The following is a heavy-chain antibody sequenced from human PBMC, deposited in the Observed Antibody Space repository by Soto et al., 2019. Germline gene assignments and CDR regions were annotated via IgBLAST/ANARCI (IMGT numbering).Heavy chain of an antibody. CDR3: ARQLAYCGGDCYTEPIDY. Sequence: ASVKVSCKASGYTFVAYYVFWVRQAPGDGLEWMGWINPKTGDTNYAQNFQGRVTMTRDTSVTTAYMELSRLTSDDTALYYCARQLAYCGGDCYTEPIDYWGQGTPVTVSS. D-gene: IGHD2-21*02. CDR1: GYTFVAYY. CDR2: INPKTGDT. V-gene: IGHV1-2*02. J-gene: IGHJ4*02.